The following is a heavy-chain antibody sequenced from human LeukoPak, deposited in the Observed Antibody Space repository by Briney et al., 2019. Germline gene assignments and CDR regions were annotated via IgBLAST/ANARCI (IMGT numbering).Heavy chain of an antibody. CDR2: IYHSGST. V-gene: IGHV4-30-2*01. Sequence: SQTLSLTCTVSGGSISSGGYYWSWIRQPPGKGLEWIGYIYHSGSTYYNPSLKSRVTISVDRSKNQFSLKLSSVTAADTAVYYCARDNQQLDYYYYYMDVWGKGTTVTVSS. J-gene: IGHJ6*03. D-gene: IGHD6-6*01. CDR3: ARDNQQLDYYYYYMDV. CDR1: GGSISSGGYY.